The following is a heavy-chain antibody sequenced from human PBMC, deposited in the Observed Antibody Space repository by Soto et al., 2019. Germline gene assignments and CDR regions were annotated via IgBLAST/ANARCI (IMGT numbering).Heavy chain of an antibody. J-gene: IGHJ4*02. CDR2: ISYDGSNK. D-gene: IGHD4-4*01. V-gene: IGHV3-30*18. Sequence: PGGSLRLSCAASGFTFSSYGMHWVRQAPGKGLEWVAVISYDGSNKYYADSVKGRFTISRDNSKNTLYLQMNSLRAEDTAVYYCAKAALSNYAGGFDYWGQGTLVTVSS. CDR3: AKAALSNYAGGFDY. CDR1: GFTFSSYG.